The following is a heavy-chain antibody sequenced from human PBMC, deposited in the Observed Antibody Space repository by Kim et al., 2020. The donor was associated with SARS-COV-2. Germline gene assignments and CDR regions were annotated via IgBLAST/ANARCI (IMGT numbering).Heavy chain of an antibody. CDR3: ARHTMVRASLSYYFDY. Sequence: SETLSLTCTVSGGSISSSSYYWGWIRQPPGKGLEWIGSIYYSGSTYYNPSLKSRVTISVDTSKNQFSLKLSSVTAADTAVYYCARHTMVRASLSYYFDYWGQGTLVTVSS. CDR1: GGSISSSSYY. CDR2: IYYSGST. J-gene: IGHJ4*02. D-gene: IGHD3-10*01. V-gene: IGHV4-39*01.